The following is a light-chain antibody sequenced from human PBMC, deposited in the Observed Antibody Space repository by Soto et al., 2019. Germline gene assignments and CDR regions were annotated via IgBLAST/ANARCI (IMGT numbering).Light chain of an antibody. V-gene: IGKV3-20*01. Sequence: EIVLTQSPGTLSFSPGERSTLSCRSSRSVSNNYLAWYQQKPGQAPRLVIYGASNRATGIPDRFSASGSGTDFTLTISRLEPEDFAVYYCQQYISSPLTFGQGTKVDIK. CDR3: QQYISSPLT. CDR2: GAS. CDR1: RSVSNNY. J-gene: IGKJ1*01.